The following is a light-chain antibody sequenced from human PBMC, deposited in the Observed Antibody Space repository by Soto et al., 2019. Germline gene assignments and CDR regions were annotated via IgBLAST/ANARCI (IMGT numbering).Light chain of an antibody. CDR1: QAINTY. CDR3: QQSYSTLLIT. Sequence: DIQMTQSPSFLSASVGDRVTISCRASQAINTYLNWYQQKPGKAPKLLIYGTSDLQNGVPSRLSGGGSGTDFTLTISSLKPEDFATYYCQQSYSTLLITFGQGTRLEV. J-gene: IGKJ5*01. V-gene: IGKV1-39*01. CDR2: GTS.